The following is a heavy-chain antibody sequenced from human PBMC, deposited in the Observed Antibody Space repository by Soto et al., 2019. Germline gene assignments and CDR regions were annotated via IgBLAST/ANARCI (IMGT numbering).Heavy chain of an antibody. J-gene: IGHJ4*02. CDR2: IYWDDDK. CDR3: VHRAY. Sequence: QITLKESGPTVVKPTQTLTLTCTFSGFSLSTSGVNVGWIRQPPGKTLEWLALIYWDDDKRYSPSLQSRLTTTKYTSKNQVVLTMTNMDPVDTATYYCVHRAYWGQGTLVTVSS. CDR1: GFSLSTSGVN. V-gene: IGHV2-5*02.